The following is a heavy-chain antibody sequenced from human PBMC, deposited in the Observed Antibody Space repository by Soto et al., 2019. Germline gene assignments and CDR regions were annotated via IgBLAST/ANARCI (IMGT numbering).Heavy chain of an antibody. J-gene: IGHJ4*02. CDR2: IYYSGST. D-gene: IGHD3-3*01. CDR3: ARGIFGVADY. Sequence: SETLSLSCTVSGGSVSSGSYYWSWIRQPPGKGLEWIGYIYYSGSTNYNPSLKSRVTISVDTSKNQFSLKLSSVTAADTAVYYCARGIFGVADYWGQGTLVTVS. V-gene: IGHV4-61*01. CDR1: GGSVSSGSYY.